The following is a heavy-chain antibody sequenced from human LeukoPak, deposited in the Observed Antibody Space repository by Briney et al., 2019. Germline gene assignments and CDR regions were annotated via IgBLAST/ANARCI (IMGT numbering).Heavy chain of an antibody. J-gene: IGHJ4*02. CDR2: ISSSSSYI. V-gene: IGHV3-21*04. CDR3: VRDRGTYRPIDY. CDR1: GLTFSTDS. D-gene: IGHD1-26*01. Sequence: PGGSLRLSCAASGLTFSTDSMNWVRQAPGKGLEWVSSISSSSSYIYYADSVKGRFTISRDNAQNSLYLQMNSLRAEDTAIYYCVRDRGTYRPIDYWGQGTLVTVSS.